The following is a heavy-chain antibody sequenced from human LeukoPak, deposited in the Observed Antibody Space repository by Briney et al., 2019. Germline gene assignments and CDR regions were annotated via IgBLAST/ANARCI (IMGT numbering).Heavy chain of an antibody. D-gene: IGHD1-1*01. CDR1: GGSISSSSYY. J-gene: IGHJ4*02. Sequence: SETLSLTCTVSGGSISSSSYYWGWIRQPPGKGLEWIGSIYYSGSTYYNPSLKSRVTISVDTSKNRFSLKLSSVTAADTAVYFCARASHWNQLHYFDYWGQGTLVTVSS. V-gene: IGHV4-39*07. CDR2: IYYSGST. CDR3: ARASHWNQLHYFDY.